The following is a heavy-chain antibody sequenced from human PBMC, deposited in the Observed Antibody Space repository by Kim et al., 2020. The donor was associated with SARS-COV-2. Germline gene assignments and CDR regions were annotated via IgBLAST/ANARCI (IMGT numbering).Heavy chain of an antibody. D-gene: IGHD3-10*01. CDR2: INAGNGNT. Sequence: ASVKVSCKASAYTFTSYAMHWVRQAPGQRLEWMGWINAGNGNTKYSQKFQGRVTITRDTSASTAYMELSSLRSEDTAVYYCARAGWFGAFDIWGQGTMVTVSS. V-gene: IGHV1-3*01. J-gene: IGHJ3*02. CDR3: ARAGWFGAFDI. CDR1: AYTFTSYA.